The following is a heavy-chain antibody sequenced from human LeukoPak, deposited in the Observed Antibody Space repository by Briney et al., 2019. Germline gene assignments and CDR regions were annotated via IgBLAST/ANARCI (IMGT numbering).Heavy chain of an antibody. D-gene: IGHD5-12*01. V-gene: IGHV3-43*02. J-gene: IGHJ4*02. CDR2: ISGDGGST. Sequence: GGSLRLSCAASGFTFDDYAMHGVRQAPGKGLEWVSLISGDGGSTYYADSVKGRFTISRDNSKNSLYLQMNSLRTEDTALYYCAKDIGPATMETLFDYWGQGTLVTVSS. CDR1: GFTFDDYA. CDR3: AKDIGPATMETLFDY.